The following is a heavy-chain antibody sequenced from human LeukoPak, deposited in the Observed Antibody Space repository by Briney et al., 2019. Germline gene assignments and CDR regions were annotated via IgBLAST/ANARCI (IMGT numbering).Heavy chain of an antibody. V-gene: IGHV3-33*01. Sequence: GVSLRLSCAASAFSLSNYGMHWVRQAPGKGLEGVAALLYDGNTKHYADSVKVRFTISRDISKNTFYLQMNSLTAEDTAVYYCARDHRPEIQYYYMDVWGKGTTVAVSS. CDR2: LLYDGNTK. CDR3: ARDHRPEIQYYYMDV. D-gene: IGHD1-14*01. CDR1: AFSLSNYG. J-gene: IGHJ6*03.